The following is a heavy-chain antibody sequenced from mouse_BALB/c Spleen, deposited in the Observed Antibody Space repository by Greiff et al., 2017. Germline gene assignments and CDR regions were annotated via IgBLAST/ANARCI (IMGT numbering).Heavy chain of an antibody. J-gene: IGHJ4*01. Sequence: EVQLVESGGGLVQPGGSRKLSCAASGFTFSSFGMHWVRQAPEKGLEWVAYISSGSSTIYYADTVKGRFTISRDNPKNTLFLQMTSLRSEDTAMYYCARSYGLSYAMDYWGQGTSVTVSS. CDR2: ISSGSSTI. CDR3: ARSYGLSYAMDY. V-gene: IGHV5-17*02. D-gene: IGHD2-10*02. CDR1: GFTFSSFG.